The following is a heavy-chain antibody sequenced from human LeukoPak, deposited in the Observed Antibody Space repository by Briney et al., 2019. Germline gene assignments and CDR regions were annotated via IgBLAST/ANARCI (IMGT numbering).Heavy chain of an antibody. Sequence: GGSLRLSCAVSGFTVSSNYMNWVRQAPGKGLEWVSVIYSDGRTYYADSVKGRFTISRDNFKNTLYLQMNSLRAEDTAVYYCAKVPYSSGWDYWGQGTLVTVSS. V-gene: IGHV3-53*01. CDR3: AKVPYSSGWDY. CDR2: IYSDGRT. D-gene: IGHD6-19*01. J-gene: IGHJ4*02. CDR1: GFTVSSNY.